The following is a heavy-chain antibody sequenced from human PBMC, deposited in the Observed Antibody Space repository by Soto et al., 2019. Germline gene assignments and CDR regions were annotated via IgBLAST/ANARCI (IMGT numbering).Heavy chain of an antibody. Sequence: ASVKVSCKASGYTFTGYYMHWVRQAPGQGLEWMGWINPNSGNTKYEQKLQGRVTMTTDTSTSTAYMELRSLRSDDTAVYYCARDAAVGLFDYWGQGTLVTVSS. CDR1: GYTFTGYY. CDR2: INPNSGNT. D-gene: IGHD1-26*01. J-gene: IGHJ4*02. V-gene: IGHV1-18*04. CDR3: ARDAAVGLFDY.